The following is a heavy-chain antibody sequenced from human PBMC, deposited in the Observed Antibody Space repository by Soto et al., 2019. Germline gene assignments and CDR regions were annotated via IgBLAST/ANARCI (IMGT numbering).Heavy chain of an antibody. D-gene: IGHD2-15*01. V-gene: IGHV3-48*02. Sequence: LRLSCAASGFTFSDYPMNWVRQAPGKGLEWVSSIRTISSAIYFADSVRGRFTISRDNARNSLYLQMASLRDEDTAVYYCARETPSFDSWGQGTLVTVSS. CDR1: GFTFSDYP. CDR3: ARETPSFDS. CDR2: IRTISSAI. J-gene: IGHJ4*02.